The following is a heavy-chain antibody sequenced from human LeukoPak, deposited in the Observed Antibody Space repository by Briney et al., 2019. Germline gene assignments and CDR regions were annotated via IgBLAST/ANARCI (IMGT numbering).Heavy chain of an antibody. J-gene: IGHJ5*02. CDR1: GGSISSNNW. CDR2: IYHSGST. V-gene: IGHV4-4*02. D-gene: IGHD3-22*01. Sequence: SGTLSLTCAVSGGSISSNNWWTWVRQLPGKGLEWVGEIYHSGSTNYNPSLKSRVTISVDTSKNQFSLKLSSVTAADTAVYYCARDGYYYDSSGYPGGWFDPWGQGTLVTVSS. CDR3: ARDGYYYDSSGYPGGWFDP.